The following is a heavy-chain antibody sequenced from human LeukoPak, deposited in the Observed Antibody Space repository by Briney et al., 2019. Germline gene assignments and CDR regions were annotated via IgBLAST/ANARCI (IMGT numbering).Heavy chain of an antibody. CDR1: GYTFTGYY. CDR3: ASEPYYYDSSDRRAFDI. CDR2: INPNSGGT. Sequence: ASVKVSCKASGYTFTGYYMHWVRQAPGQGLEWMGWINPNSGGTNYAQKFQGRVTMTRDTSISTAYMELSRLGSDDTAVYYCASEPYYYDSSDRRAFDIWGQGTMVTVSS. V-gene: IGHV1-2*02. J-gene: IGHJ3*02. D-gene: IGHD3-22*01.